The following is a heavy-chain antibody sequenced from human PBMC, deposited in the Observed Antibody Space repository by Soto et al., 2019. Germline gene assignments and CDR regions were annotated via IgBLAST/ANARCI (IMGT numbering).Heavy chain of an antibody. D-gene: IGHD4-4*01. J-gene: IGHJ3*02. CDR2: ISLDGSNK. CDR3: ARQVIPHLHGFDN. CDR1: GFTFSDYF. V-gene: IGHV3-30*03. Sequence: GGSLRLSCAASGFTFSDYFLHWVRQAPGKGLEWVAVISLDGSNKYFADSVKGRFTISRDNSQNTLYLQMNSLRAEDTAVYHCARQVIPHLHGFDNFGQGTMV.